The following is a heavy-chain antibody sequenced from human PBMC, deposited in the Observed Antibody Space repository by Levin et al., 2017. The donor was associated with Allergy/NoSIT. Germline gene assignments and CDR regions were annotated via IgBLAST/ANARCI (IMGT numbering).Heavy chain of an antibody. CDR3: ATILFSGYSYGYRDY. Sequence: SQTLSLTCTVSGGSISSSSYYWGWIRQPPGKGLEWIGSIYYSGSTYYNPSLKSRVTISVDTSKNQFSLKLSSVTAADTAVYYCATILFSGYSYGYRDYWGQGTLVTVSS. J-gene: IGHJ4*02. V-gene: IGHV4-39*01. CDR1: GGSISSSSYY. D-gene: IGHD5-18*01. CDR2: IYYSGST.